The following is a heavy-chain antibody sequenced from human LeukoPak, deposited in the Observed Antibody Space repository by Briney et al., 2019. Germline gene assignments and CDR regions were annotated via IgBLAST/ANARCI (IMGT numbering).Heavy chain of an antibody. CDR3: ARASSSWPAYYFDY. CDR1: GGTFSGYA. Sequence: ASVKVSCKASGGTFSGYAISWVRQAPGQGLEWVGWINPNSGGTNYAQKFQGRVTMTRDTSISTAYIELSRLRSDDTAVYYCARASSSWPAYYFDYWGQGTLVTVSS. V-gene: IGHV1-2*02. D-gene: IGHD6-13*01. CDR2: INPNSGGT. J-gene: IGHJ4*02.